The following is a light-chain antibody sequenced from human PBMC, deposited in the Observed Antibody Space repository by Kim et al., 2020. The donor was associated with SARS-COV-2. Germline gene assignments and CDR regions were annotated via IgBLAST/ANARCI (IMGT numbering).Light chain of an antibody. CDR1: RGNSNDA. V-gene: IGLV4-69*01. CDR2: LNRDGSH. CDR3: QAWGAGLRV. Sequence: ASVKPTCTRRRGNSNDAIAWHQYQPQEGPRYLMKLNRDGSHNRGDGIPDRFSGSSSGPERYLTSARLQAEDEGDYYCQAWGAGLRVFGGGTQLTVL. J-gene: IGLJ2*01.